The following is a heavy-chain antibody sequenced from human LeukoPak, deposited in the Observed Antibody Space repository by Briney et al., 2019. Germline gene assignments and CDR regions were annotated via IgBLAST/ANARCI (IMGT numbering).Heavy chain of an antibody. CDR2: IYPGDSDT. CDR1: GYSFTSYW. D-gene: IGHD6-13*01. CDR3: TTLYSSSWKTFDY. Sequence: GESLKISCKGSGYSFTSYWIGWVRPMPGKGLEWMAIIYPGDSDTRYSPSFQGQVTISADKSISTAYLQWSSLKASDTAMYYCTTLYSSSWKTFDYWGQGTLVTVSS. J-gene: IGHJ4*02. V-gene: IGHV5-51*01.